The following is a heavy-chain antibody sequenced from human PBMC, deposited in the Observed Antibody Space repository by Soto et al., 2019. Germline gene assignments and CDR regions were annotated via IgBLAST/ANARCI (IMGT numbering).Heavy chain of an antibody. CDR1: GFTFSSYS. Sequence: EVQLVESGGGLVKPGGSLRLSCAASGFTFSSYSMNWVRQAPGKGLEWVSSISSSSSYIYYADSVKGRFTISRDNAKNSLYLQMNSLRAEDTAVYYCVRDSCSGGSCHPDFDYWGQGTLVTVSS. CDR3: VRDSCSGGSCHPDFDY. J-gene: IGHJ4*02. CDR2: ISSSSSYI. D-gene: IGHD2-15*01. V-gene: IGHV3-21*01.